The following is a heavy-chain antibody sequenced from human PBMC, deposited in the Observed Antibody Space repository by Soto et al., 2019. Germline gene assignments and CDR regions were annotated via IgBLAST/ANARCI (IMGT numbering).Heavy chain of an antibody. J-gene: IGHJ3*02. V-gene: IGHV3-74*01. D-gene: IGHD6-13*01. Sequence: EVQLVESGGGLVQPGGSLRLSCAASGFTFSNYWMHWVRQAPGKGLVWVSRVNGDGSDTIYADSVKGRFTISRDNAKNTLDLQMNSLRAEDTAVYYCARAPSAAGTRHVFDILGQGTMVTVSS. CDR2: VNGDGSDT. CDR3: ARAPSAAGTRHVFDI. CDR1: GFTFSNYW.